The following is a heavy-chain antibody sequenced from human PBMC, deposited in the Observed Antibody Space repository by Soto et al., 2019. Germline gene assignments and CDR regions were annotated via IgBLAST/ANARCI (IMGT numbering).Heavy chain of an antibody. CDR3: AKAPTNYGSGSYYYY. CDR1: GFTFSSYA. Sequence: EVQLLESGGGLVQPGGSLRLSCAASGFTFSSYAMSWVRQAPGKGLEWVSAISGSGGSTYYADSVKGRFTISRDNSKNTLYQQMNSLRAEDTAVYYCAKAPTNYGSGSYYYYWGKGTLVTVSS. CDR2: ISGSGGST. J-gene: IGHJ4*02. D-gene: IGHD3-10*01. V-gene: IGHV3-23*01.